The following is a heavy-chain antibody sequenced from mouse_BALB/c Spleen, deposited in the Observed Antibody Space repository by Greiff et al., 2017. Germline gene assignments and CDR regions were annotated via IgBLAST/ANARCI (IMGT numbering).Heavy chain of an antibody. Sequence: VQLKESGGGLVKPGGSLKLSCAASGFTFSSYAMSWVRQSPEKRLEWVAEISSGGSYTYYPDTVTGRFTISRDNAKNTLYLEMSSLRSEDTAMYYCATGTWFAYWGQGTLVTVSA. CDR1: GFTFSSYA. J-gene: IGHJ3*01. D-gene: IGHD4-1*01. CDR2: ISSGGSYT. CDR3: ATGTWFAY. V-gene: IGHV5-9-4*01.